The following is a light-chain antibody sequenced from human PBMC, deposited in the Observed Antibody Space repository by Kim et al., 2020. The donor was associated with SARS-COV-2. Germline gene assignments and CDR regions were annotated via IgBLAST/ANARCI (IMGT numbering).Light chain of an antibody. CDR3: AIWYSNTWV. Sequence: FTCTLRSGINVNIYGIYWFQQKPGSLPRFLLRYKSDSSKHQGSGVPDRFSGSKDGSTNAGLLSISGLQSEDEADYYCAIWYSNTWVFGGGTQLTVL. CDR2: YKSDSSK. CDR1: SGINVNIYG. V-gene: IGLV5-39*01. J-gene: IGLJ3*02.